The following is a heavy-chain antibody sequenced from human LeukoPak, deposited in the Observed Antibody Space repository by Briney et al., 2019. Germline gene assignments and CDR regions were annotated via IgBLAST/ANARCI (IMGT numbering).Heavy chain of an antibody. CDR3: ARGAYDFWSGSPPDY. Sequence: SQTLSLTCTVSGGSISSGSYYWSWIRQPAGKALEWIGRIYTSGSTDYNPSLKSRVTISVDTSRNQFSLRLTSVTAADTAVYYCARGAYDFWSGSPPDYWGQGTLVTVSS. J-gene: IGHJ4*02. CDR1: GGSISSGSYY. V-gene: IGHV4-61*02. D-gene: IGHD3-3*01. CDR2: IYTSGST.